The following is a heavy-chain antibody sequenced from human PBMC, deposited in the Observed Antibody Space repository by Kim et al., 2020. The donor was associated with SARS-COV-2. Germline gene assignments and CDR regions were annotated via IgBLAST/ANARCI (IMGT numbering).Heavy chain of an antibody. CDR3: ARGEQYYDYVWVSYRPFDY. CDR2: IYHSGST. Sequence: SETLSLTCTVSGYSISSGYYWGWIRQPPGKGLAWIGSIYHSGSTYYNPSLKSRVTISVDTSKNQFSLKLSSVTAADTAVYYCARGEQYYDYVWVSYRPFDYWGQGTLVTVSS. J-gene: IGHJ4*02. D-gene: IGHD3-16*02. V-gene: IGHV4-38-2*02. CDR1: GYSISSGYY.